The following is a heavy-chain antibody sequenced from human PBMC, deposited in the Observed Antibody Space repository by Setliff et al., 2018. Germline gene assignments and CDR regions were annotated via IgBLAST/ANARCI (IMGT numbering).Heavy chain of an antibody. J-gene: IGHJ4*02. V-gene: IGHV4-38-2*02. CDR3: ARDLGHGGDSDY. Sequence: SETLSLTCTVSGYSISSGYIWGWIRQPPGKGLEWVGNIGHTGIINYNPSLKSRLTISRDTSKNQVSLKLNSVTATDTAVYCCARDLGHGGDSDYWGQGILVTVSS. CDR2: IGHTGII. CDR1: GYSISSGYI. D-gene: IGHD2-21*02.